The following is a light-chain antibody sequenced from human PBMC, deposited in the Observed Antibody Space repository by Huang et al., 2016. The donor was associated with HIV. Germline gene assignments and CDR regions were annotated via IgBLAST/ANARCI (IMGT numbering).Light chain of an antibody. CDR3: QQRYNWPLT. CDR1: QSVSNY. J-gene: IGKJ4*01. Sequence: EIVLTQSPASLALSPGERATLSCRASQSVSNYLAWYQQKPGQAPRLLIFDASNRATDIPARFSGSGSGTDVTLTISSLEPEDFAVYYCQQRYNWPLTFGGGTKVEIK. V-gene: IGKV3-11*01. CDR2: DAS.